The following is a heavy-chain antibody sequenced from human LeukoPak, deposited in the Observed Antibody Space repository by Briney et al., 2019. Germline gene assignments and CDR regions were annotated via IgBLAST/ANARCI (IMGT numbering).Heavy chain of an antibody. J-gene: IGHJ2*01. CDR2: IYSGGST. Sequence: GGSLRLSCAASGFTVSSNYMSWVRQAPGKGLEWVSVIYSGGSTYYADSVKGRFTISRDESKNTLYLQMNSLRAEDTAVYYCARVGDYGDTYWYFDLWGRGTLVTVSS. CDR3: ARVGDYGDTYWYFDL. CDR1: GFTVSSNY. V-gene: IGHV3-53*01. D-gene: IGHD4-17*01.